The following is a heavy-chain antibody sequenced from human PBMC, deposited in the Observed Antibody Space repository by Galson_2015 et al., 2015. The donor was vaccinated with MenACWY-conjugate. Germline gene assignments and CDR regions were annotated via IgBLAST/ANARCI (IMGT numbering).Heavy chain of an antibody. Sequence: SLRLSCAASGFTFSNYAMTWVRQSPGKGLEWVSTISRSGAGTYYADSVKGRFTISRDNSRNTLYLEMNSLRVEDTAIYYCARGLMANGFKSDYCGRRSSVTAAS. CDR1: GFTFSNYA. CDR3: ARGLMANGFKSDY. V-gene: IGHV3-23*01. CDR2: ISRSGAGT. J-gene: IGHJ4*02. D-gene: IGHD5-24*01.